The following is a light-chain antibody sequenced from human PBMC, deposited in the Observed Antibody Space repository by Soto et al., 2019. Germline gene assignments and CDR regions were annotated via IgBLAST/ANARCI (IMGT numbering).Light chain of an antibody. Sequence: QSVLTQPASVSGSPGQSITISCTGTSSDVGGYNYVPWYQQHPGKAPKLMIYDVSNRPSGVSNRFSGSKSGNTASLTISGLQAEDEADYYCSSYTSSSLVVFGGGTKLTVL. CDR1: SSDVGGYNY. CDR3: SSYTSSSLVV. CDR2: DVS. V-gene: IGLV2-14*01. J-gene: IGLJ2*01.